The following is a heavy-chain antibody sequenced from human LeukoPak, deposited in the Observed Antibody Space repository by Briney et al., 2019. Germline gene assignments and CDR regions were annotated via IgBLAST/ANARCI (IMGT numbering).Heavy chain of an antibody. CDR3: AGGTFSGSYDYFDY. D-gene: IGHD1-26*01. Sequence: PSETLSLTCTVSGGSISSYYWSWIRQPAGKGLEWIGRIYTSGSTNYNPSLKSRVTMSVDTSKNQFSLKLSSVTAADTAVYDCAGGTFSGSYDYFDYWGQGTLVTVSS. CDR1: GGSISSYY. V-gene: IGHV4-4*07. CDR2: IYTSGST. J-gene: IGHJ4*02.